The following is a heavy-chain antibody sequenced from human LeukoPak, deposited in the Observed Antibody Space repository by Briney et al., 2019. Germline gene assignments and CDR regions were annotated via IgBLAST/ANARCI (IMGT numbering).Heavy chain of an antibody. D-gene: IGHD2-2*01. CDR1: GDSVSSNSAA. J-gene: IGHJ4*02. CDR3: ARTYDDIVVVPAATYCFDY. Sequence: SQTLSLTCAISGDSVSSNSAAWNWIRQSPSRGLEWLGRTYYRSKWYNDYAVSVKSRITINPDTSKNQFSLQLNSVTPEDTAVYYCARTYDDIVVVPAATYCFDYWGQGTRVTVSS. CDR2: TYYRSKWYN. V-gene: IGHV6-1*01.